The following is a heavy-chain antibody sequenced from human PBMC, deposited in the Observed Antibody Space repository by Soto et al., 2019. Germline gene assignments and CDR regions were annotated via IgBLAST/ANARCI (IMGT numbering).Heavy chain of an antibody. Sequence: ASVKGYCKASGFTFTSYAMHWVRQAPGQRLEWMGWINAGNGNTKYSQRFQGRVTITRDTSASTAYMELSSLRSEDTAVYYCAREGTYYRGQGTLVTVSS. J-gene: IGHJ4*02. CDR1: GFTFTSYA. D-gene: IGHD1-1*01. CDR3: AREGTYY. CDR2: INAGNGNT. V-gene: IGHV1-3*01.